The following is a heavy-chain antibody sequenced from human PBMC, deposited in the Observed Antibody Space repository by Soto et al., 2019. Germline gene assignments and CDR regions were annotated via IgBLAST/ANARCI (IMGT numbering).Heavy chain of an antibody. D-gene: IGHD3-16*01. J-gene: IGHJ4*02. CDR2: INGGNGGT. Sequence: PAWSLRLSCAASGVTFTKHAITWVRQAPGKGLEWISTINGGNGGTYYTDSVKGRFTISRDNFKSTLYLQMDSLRSEDTAIYYCARGEVMRVAIISTLIEYLRQGTLDTVFS. V-gene: IGHV3-23*01. CDR3: ARGEVMRVAIISTLIEY. CDR1: GVTFTKHA.